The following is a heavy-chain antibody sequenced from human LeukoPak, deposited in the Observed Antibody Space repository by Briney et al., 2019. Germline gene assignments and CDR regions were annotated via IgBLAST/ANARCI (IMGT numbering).Heavy chain of an antibody. J-gene: IGHJ4*02. Sequence: PGGSLRLSCAACGFTFSIYAMSWVRQAPGKGLEWVSAISGSGGSTYYADSVKGRFTISRDNSKNTLYLQMNSLRAEDTAVYYCAKGDTYSMEGNFDYWGQGTLVTVSS. CDR2: ISGSGGST. V-gene: IGHV3-23*01. CDR3: AKGDTYSMEGNFDY. CDR1: GFTFSIYA. D-gene: IGHD4-11*01.